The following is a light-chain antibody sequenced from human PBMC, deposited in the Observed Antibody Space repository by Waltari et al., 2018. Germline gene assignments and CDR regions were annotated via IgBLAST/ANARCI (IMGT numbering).Light chain of an antibody. J-gene: IGLJ2*01. V-gene: IGLV1-40*01. Sequence: QSVLTQPPSVSGAPGQRISISCTGNRSNIGAGYDVHWYQQLPGAAPKLLIYGTTNRPSGVPDRFSGSKSGSSASLAITGLRPEDEADYYCQSSDSSLRAEFGGGTKVTVL. CDR2: GTT. CDR3: QSSDSSLRAE. CDR1: RSNIGAGYD.